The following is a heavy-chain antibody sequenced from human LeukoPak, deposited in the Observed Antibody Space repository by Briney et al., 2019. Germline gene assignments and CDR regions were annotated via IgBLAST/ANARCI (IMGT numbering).Heavy chain of an antibody. Sequence: GGSLRLSCAASGFTFSNAWMSWVRQAPGKGLEWVGRIKSKTDGGTTDYAAPVKGRFTISRDDSKNTLYLQMNSLKTEDTVMYYCTTVINLLLRFGELLYGMDVWGQGTTVTVSS. D-gene: IGHD3-10*01. CDR1: GFTFSNAW. J-gene: IGHJ6*01. CDR3: TTVINLLLRFGELLYGMDV. CDR2: IKSKTDGGTT. V-gene: IGHV3-15*01.